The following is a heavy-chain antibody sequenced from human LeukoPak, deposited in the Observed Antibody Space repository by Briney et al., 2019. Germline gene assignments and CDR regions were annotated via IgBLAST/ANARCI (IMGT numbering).Heavy chain of an antibody. D-gene: IGHD3-10*01. V-gene: IGHV4-59*08. CDR2: IYYSGIT. CDR1: GGSISSYY. Sequence: SETLSLTCTVSGGSISSYYWSWIRQPPGKGLEWIGYIYYSGITNYNPSLKSRVTILVDTAKNQFSLKLSSVTATDTAFCYCAKQPYGRDWFDPWGQGTLVTVSS. J-gene: IGHJ5*02. CDR3: AKQPYGRDWFDP.